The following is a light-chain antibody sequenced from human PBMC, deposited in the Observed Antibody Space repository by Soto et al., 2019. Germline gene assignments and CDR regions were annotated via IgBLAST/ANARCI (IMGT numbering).Light chain of an antibody. CDR1: SSDVGNYNL. V-gene: IGLV2-23*01. Sequence: QSALTQPASVSGSPGQAITISCTGTSSDVGNYNLVSWYQQHPGKVPKVMIYEDTKRPSGVSDRFSGSKSGNTASLTISGLQAEDEADYYCCSDARSSTHVLFRGGTKVTVL. J-gene: IGLJ2*01. CDR3: CSDARSSTHVL. CDR2: EDT.